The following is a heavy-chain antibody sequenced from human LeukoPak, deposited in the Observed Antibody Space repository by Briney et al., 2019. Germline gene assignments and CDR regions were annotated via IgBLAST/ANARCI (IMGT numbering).Heavy chain of an antibody. D-gene: IGHD3-10*01. Sequence: PSETLSLTCAVYGGSFSGYYRSWIRQPPGKGLEWIGEIHHSGSTNYNPSLKSRVTISVDTSKNQFSVNLRSVTAADTAVYYCASSQIWFGEFLGEFHYGMDVWGPGTTVAVSS. CDR2: IHHSGST. CDR1: GGSFSGYY. CDR3: ASSQIWFGEFLGEFHYGMDV. J-gene: IGHJ6*02. V-gene: IGHV4-34*01.